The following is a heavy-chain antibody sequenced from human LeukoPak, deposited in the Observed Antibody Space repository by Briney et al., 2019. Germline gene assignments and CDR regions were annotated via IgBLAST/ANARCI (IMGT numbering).Heavy chain of an antibody. J-gene: IGHJ3*02. D-gene: IGHD6-13*01. V-gene: IGHV4-59*01. Sequence: SETLSLTCIVSGGSITNYYWSWVRQPPGKGLEWIGYIYYTGSTNYNPSLNSRVTISIDTSKTQFSLNLRSVTAADTAVYYCARGSSSSWGRDAFDIWGQGTMVTVSS. CDR1: GGSITNYY. CDR2: IYYTGST. CDR3: ARGSSSSWGRDAFDI.